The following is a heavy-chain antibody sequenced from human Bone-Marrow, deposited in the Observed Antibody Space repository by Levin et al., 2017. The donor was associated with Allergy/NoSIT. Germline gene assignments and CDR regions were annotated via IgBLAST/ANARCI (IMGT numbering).Heavy chain of an antibody. CDR2: IDWDDDK. CDR3: ARGYSSNGSFDY. J-gene: IGHJ4*02. CDR1: GISLSTSEMR. Sequence: SGPTLVKPTQTLTLTCTFFGISLSTSEMRVSWIRQPPGKALEWLARIDWDDDKFYSTSLKTRLTISKDTSKNQVVFTMTNMDPVDTATYYCARGYSSNGSFDYWGQGTLVTVSS. D-gene: IGHD6-13*01. V-gene: IGHV2-70*04.